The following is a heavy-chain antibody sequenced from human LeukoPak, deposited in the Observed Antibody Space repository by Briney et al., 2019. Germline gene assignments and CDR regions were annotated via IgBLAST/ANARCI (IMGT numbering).Heavy chain of an antibody. D-gene: IGHD6-19*01. CDR2: IWSDGRNK. CDR1: GFTFRSFG. CDR3: ARYSSGFLDS. V-gene: IGHV3-33*04. Sequence: GGSLRLSCAASGFTFRSFGMHWVRQAPGTPLEWVAVIWSDGRNKYCAASVMGRFTISRDNSKNTLYLQMNSLRAEDTAVYSCARYSSGFLDSWGQGTLVTVSS. J-gene: IGHJ4*02.